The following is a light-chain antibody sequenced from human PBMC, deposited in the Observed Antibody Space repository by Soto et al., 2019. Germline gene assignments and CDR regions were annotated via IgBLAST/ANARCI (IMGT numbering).Light chain of an antibody. CDR3: QQYNGYSWT. CDR1: QSISSW. Sequence: DIQMTQSPSTLSASVGDRVTITCRASQSISSWLAWYQQKPGKVPNLLIYKASSLESGVPSRFSGSGSGTEFTLTISSLQPDYFATYYCQQYNGYSWTFGQGTKVEIK. V-gene: IGKV1-5*03. CDR2: KAS. J-gene: IGKJ1*01.